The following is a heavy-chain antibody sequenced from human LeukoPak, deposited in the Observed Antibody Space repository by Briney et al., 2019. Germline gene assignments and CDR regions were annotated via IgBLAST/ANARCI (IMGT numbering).Heavy chain of an antibody. V-gene: IGHV1-2*02. D-gene: IGHD5-24*01. Sequence: ASVKVSCKASGYTFTGYFMHWVRQAPGQGLEWMGWINPNSGGTNYAQNFQGRVTMTRDTSTSTVYMELSSLRPEDTAIYYCARIRDGSNDAYDIWGQGTVVTVPS. J-gene: IGHJ3*02. CDR1: GYTFTGYF. CDR3: ARIRDGSNDAYDI. CDR2: INPNSGGT.